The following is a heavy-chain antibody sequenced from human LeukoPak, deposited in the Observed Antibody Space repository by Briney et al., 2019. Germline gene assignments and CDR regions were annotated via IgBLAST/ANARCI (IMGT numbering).Heavy chain of an antibody. CDR2: ISGDGSGT. V-gene: IGHV3-74*01. CDR1: GFTFSTHW. J-gene: IGHJ4*02. CDR3: ARGYCSSTSCTFEFDY. Sequence: PGGSLRLSCAASGFTFSTHWMYWVRQAPGKELVWVSRISGDGSGTSYADSVKGRFTISRDNAKDTLYLQMTSLRVEDTAVYYCARGYCSSTSCTFEFDYWGQGTLVTVSS. D-gene: IGHD2-2*01.